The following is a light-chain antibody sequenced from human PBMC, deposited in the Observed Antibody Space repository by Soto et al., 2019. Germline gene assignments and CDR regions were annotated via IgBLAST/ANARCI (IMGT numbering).Light chain of an antibody. J-gene: IGKJ1*01. CDR3: QQSYSTLNWT. V-gene: IGKV1-39*01. CDR1: QSISSY. CDR2: AAS. Sequence: DIPMTQSPSSLSASVGDRVTITCRASQSISSYLNWYQQKPGKAPKLLIYAASSLQSGVPSRFSGSGSGTDFTLTISSLQPEDFATYYCQQSYSTLNWTFGQGTKVEIK.